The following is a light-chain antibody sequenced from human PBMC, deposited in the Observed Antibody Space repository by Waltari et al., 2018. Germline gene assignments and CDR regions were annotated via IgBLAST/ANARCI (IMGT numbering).Light chain of an antibody. Sequence: AIQMTQSPSSLSASVGDRVTISCRASQGIGNDIGWYQQKPVTAPKLLIYAASTLQSGVPSRFSGSGSGTDFTLTISSLQPEDFATYYCLQDYKYPRTFGQGTKVEIK. J-gene: IGKJ1*01. CDR3: LQDYKYPRT. CDR2: AAS. V-gene: IGKV1-6*02. CDR1: QGIGND.